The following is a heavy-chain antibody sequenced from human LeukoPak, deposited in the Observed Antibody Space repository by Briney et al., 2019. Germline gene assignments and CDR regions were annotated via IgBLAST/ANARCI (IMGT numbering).Heavy chain of an antibody. CDR2: ISSSSSTI. J-gene: IGHJ5*02. Sequence: GGSLRLSCAASGFTFSSYGMTWVRQAPGKGLEWVSYISSSSSTIYYADSVKGRFTISRDNAKNSLYLQLNSLRAEDTAVYYCARSDWFDPWGQGTLVIVSS. V-gene: IGHV3-48*01. D-gene: IGHD2-21*01. CDR1: GFTFSSYG. CDR3: ARSDWFDP.